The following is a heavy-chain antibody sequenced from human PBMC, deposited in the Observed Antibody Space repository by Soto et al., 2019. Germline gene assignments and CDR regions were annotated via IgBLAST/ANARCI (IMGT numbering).Heavy chain of an antibody. CDR2: ISPGDPDT. V-gene: IGHV5-51*01. CDR3: ERHGGGKYPPLHDPFII. CDR1: GYSFTTYW. J-gene: IGHJ3*02. D-gene: IGHD2-2*02. Sequence: GESLKISCKGSGYSFTTYWIGWVRQIPGKGLGYMGLISPGDPDTTYSPSVPGKGPPSADQAISTAARQWSGLKASDTAMYYCERHGGGKYPPLHDPFIICRQGTMVTASS.